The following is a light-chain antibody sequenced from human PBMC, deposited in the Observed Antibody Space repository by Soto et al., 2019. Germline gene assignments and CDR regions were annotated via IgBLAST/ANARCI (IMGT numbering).Light chain of an antibody. CDR2: DTS. V-gene: IGKV3-11*01. J-gene: IGKJ5*01. CDR1: QSVSRY. CDR3: QQRSSWPIT. Sequence: IVLTQSQATLSLFPGKRATLSCRASQSVSRYLAWYQQKPGQAPRLLIYDTSNRATGFPARFSGSGSGTDFTLTISRLEPEDFAVYYCQQRSSWPITFGQGTRLEIK.